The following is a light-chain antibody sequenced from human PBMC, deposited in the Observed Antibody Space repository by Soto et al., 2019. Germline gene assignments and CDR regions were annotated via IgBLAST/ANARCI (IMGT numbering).Light chain of an antibody. CDR2: DVT. Sequence: QSALTQPPSASGSPGQSVTISCTGTNNDIGGYKFVSWYQQHPGEAPKLIISDVTKRPSGVPDRFSGSKSGNTASLTVSGLQAEDEADYDCCSYGGSNNCIFGGGTKHTV. J-gene: IGLJ2*01. CDR3: CSYGGSNNCI. CDR1: NNDIGGYKF. V-gene: IGLV2-8*01.